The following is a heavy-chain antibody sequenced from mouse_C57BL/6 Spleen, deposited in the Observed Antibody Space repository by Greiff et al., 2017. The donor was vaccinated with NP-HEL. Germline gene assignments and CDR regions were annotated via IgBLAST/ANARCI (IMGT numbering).Heavy chain of an antibody. CDR1: GFTFTDYY. CDR3: AREGSMLDY. CDR2: IRNKANGYTT. J-gene: IGHJ2*01. Sequence: EVNVLESGGGLVQPGGSLSLSCAASGFTFTDYYMSWVRQPPGKALEWLGFIRNKANGYTTEYSASVKGRFTISRDNSQSILYLQMNALRAEDSATYYCAREGSMLDYWGQGTTLTVSS. D-gene: IGHD1-1*01. V-gene: IGHV7-3*01.